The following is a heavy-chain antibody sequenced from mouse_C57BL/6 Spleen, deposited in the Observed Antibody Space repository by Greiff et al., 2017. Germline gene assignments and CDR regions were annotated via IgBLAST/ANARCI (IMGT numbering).Heavy chain of an antibody. D-gene: IGHD2-12*01. V-gene: IGHV5-9*01. J-gene: IGHJ4*01. Sequence: EVQLVESGGGLVKPGGSLKLSCAASGFTFSSYTMPWVRQTPEKRLEWVATISGGGGNTYYPDSVKGRFTISRDNAKNTLYLQMSSLRSEDTALYYCARYSYDEAMDYWGQGTSVTVSS. CDR2: ISGGGGNT. CDR3: ARYSYDEAMDY. CDR1: GFTFSSYT.